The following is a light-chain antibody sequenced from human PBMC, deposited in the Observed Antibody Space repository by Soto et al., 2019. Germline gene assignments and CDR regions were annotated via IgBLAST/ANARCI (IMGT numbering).Light chain of an antibody. Sequence: QSVLTQPPSASGTPGQRVTISCSGSSSNIGSNYVFWYQHLPGTAPKLLIYRNNQRPSGVPDRFSGSKSGTSASLAISVLRSEDETDYYCAAWYDSLSGVVFGGGTKLTVL. V-gene: IGLV1-47*01. CDR3: AAWYDSLSGVV. CDR1: SSNIGSNY. CDR2: RNN. J-gene: IGLJ2*01.